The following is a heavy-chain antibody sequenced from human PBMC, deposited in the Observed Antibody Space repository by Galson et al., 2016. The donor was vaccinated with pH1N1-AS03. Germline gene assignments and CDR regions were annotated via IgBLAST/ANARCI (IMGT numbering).Heavy chain of an antibody. CDR3: ARDPRGPCTSATCPTTYYFGMDV. Sequence: SVKVSCKASGYIFTGFYVHWVRQAPGQGLEWMGWINTDSGVTNYAQKFEAWVTMTRDTSVSSAYMELYGLKSDDTAVYYCARDPRGPCTSATCPTTYYFGMDVWGQGTTVIVSS. D-gene: IGHD2-2*01. V-gene: IGHV1-2*04. CDR2: INTDSGVT. CDR1: GYIFTGFY. J-gene: IGHJ6*02.